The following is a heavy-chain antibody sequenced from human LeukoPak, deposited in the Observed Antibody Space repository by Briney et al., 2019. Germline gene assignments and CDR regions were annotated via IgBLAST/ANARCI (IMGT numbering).Heavy chain of an antibody. Sequence: PGGSLRLSCAASGFTFTSYSMTWVRQAPGKGLEWVSVISGSGGTTYYTDSVKGRFTIPRDNSKNSLYLQMNSLRAEDTAVYYCAKDLVGAGRFYDFWGQGTLVTVSS. CDR3: AKDLVGAGRFYDF. J-gene: IGHJ4*03. D-gene: IGHD1-26*01. CDR2: ISGSGGTT. V-gene: IGHV3-23*01. CDR1: GFTFTSYS.